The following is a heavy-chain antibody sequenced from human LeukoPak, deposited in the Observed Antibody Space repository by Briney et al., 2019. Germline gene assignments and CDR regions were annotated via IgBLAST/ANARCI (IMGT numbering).Heavy chain of an antibody. V-gene: IGHV3-23*01. Sequence: PGGSLRLSCAASGFTFSSYAMSWVRQAPGKGLEWVSAISGSGGSTYYADSVKGRFTISRDNSKNTPYLQMNSLRAEDTAVYYCAKDRGRYYDFWSGYYATRTNYYYYMDVWGKGTTVTVSS. J-gene: IGHJ6*03. CDR3: AKDRGRYYDFWSGYYATRTNYYYYMDV. D-gene: IGHD3-3*01. CDR1: GFTFSSYA. CDR2: ISGSGGST.